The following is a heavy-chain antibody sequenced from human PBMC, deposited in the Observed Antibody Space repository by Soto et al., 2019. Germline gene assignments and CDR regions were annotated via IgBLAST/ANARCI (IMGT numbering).Heavy chain of an antibody. Sequence: GGSLRLSCAASGFTFSNAWMSWGRQAPGKGLEWVGRIKSKTDGGTTDYAAPVKGRFTISRDDSKNTLYLQMNSLKTEDTAVYYCTTDSSSRYYGMDVWGQGTTVTVSS. D-gene: IGHD6-6*01. CDR2: IKSKTDGGTT. CDR1: GFTFSNAW. CDR3: TTDSSSRYYGMDV. V-gene: IGHV3-15*01. J-gene: IGHJ6*02.